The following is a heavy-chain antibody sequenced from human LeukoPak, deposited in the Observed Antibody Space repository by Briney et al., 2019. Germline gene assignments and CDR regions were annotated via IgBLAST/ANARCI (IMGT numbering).Heavy chain of an antibody. CDR2: IHHSGST. J-gene: IGHJ4*02. CDR3: ARHSSLLWFGELLYFDY. V-gene: IGHV4-38-2*02. Sequence: SETLSLTCIVSGYSISSGSFWAWIRQPPGKGLEWIGSIHHSGSTYYNPSLKSRVTMSVDTSKNHFSLKVSSVTAADTAVYYCARHSSLLWFGELLYFDYWGQGTLVTVSS. CDR1: GYSISSGSF. D-gene: IGHD3-10*01.